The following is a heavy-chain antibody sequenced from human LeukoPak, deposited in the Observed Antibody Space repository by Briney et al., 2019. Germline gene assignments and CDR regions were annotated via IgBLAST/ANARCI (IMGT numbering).Heavy chain of an antibody. D-gene: IGHD4-23*01. V-gene: IGHV3-21*04. CDR3: ARDPGYGGSVDY. J-gene: IGHJ4*02. CDR1: GFTFSSYS. Sequence: PGGSLRLSCAASGFTFSSYSMNWVRQAPGKGLEWVSSISSSSSYIYYADSVKGRFTISRDNAKNSLYLQMNSLRVEDTAVYYCARDPGYGGSVDYWGQGTLVTVSS. CDR2: ISSSSSYI.